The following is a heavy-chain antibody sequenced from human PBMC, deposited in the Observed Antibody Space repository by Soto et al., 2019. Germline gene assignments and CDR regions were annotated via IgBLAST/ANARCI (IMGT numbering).Heavy chain of an antibody. CDR3: AAPARWYYFVYNWFDP. J-gene: IGHJ5*02. CDR1: GGSISSSSYY. D-gene: IGHD6-13*01. Sequence: TLTLTCTVSGGSISSSSYYWGWIRQPPGKGLEWIGSIYYSGSTYYNPSLKSRVTISVDTSKNQFSLKLSSVTAADTAVYYCAAPARWYYFVYNWFDPWGQGTLVTVSS. CDR2: IYYSGST. V-gene: IGHV4-39*01.